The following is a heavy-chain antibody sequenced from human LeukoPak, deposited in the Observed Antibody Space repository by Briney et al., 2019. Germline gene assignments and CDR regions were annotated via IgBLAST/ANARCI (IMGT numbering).Heavy chain of an antibody. Sequence: ASVKVSCKASGYTFTSYGINWVRQAPGQGLEWMGWISGYNGNTNYAQKLQGRVTMTTDTSTSTAYMELRGLRSDDTAVYYCARVAGVDWYFDLWGRGTLVTVSS. CDR2: ISGYNGNT. CDR1: GYTFTSYG. CDR3: ARVAGVDWYFDL. V-gene: IGHV1-18*01. J-gene: IGHJ2*01. D-gene: IGHD2-15*01.